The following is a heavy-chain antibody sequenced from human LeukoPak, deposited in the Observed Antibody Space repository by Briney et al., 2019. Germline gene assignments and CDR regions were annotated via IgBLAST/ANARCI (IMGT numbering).Heavy chain of an antibody. CDR1: GYTFTGYY. J-gene: IGHJ4*02. V-gene: IGHV1-2*02. CDR2: INPNSGGT. Sequence: ASVKVSCKASGYTFTGYYMHWVRQAPGQGLEWMGWINPNSGGTNYAQKFQGRVTMTRETSISTAYMELSRLRSDETAVYYCARDMWIAAAGDYWGQGTLVTVSS. CDR3: ARDMWIAAAGDY. D-gene: IGHD6-13*01.